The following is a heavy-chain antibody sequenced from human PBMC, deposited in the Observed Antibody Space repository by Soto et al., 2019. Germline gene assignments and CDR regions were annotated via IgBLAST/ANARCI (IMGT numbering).Heavy chain of an antibody. Sequence: EVHLVESGGDLVQPGGSLRLSCAASGFSFSSHAMHWVRQAPGKGLEYVSAISRNGDSTTYANSVKGRFTVSRDNSKNTLYLQMGSLRAEDMAVYYCVRGSEVWFGELWQWGQGTLVTVSS. J-gene: IGHJ4*02. D-gene: IGHD3-10*01. V-gene: IGHV3-64*01. CDR1: GFSFSSHA. CDR2: ISRNGDST. CDR3: VRGSEVWFGELWQ.